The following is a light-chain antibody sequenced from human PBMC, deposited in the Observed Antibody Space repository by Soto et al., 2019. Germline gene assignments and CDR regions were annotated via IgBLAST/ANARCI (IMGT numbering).Light chain of an antibody. CDR1: QSVYSN. Sequence: EIVMTQSPATLSVSPGERATLSCRASQSVYSNLAWYQLKPGQAPRLLIYGASTRATSIPARFSGSGSGTEFTLTINSLQSEDFAVYYCQQYTKWPLTFGGGTKVEIK. CDR3: QQYTKWPLT. J-gene: IGKJ4*01. V-gene: IGKV3D-15*01. CDR2: GAS.